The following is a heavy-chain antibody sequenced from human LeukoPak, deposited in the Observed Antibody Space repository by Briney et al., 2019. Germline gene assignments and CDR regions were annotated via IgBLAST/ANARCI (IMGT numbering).Heavy chain of an antibody. CDR2: ISAYNGNT. CDR1: GYTFTSYG. J-gene: IGHJ5*02. D-gene: IGHD2-2*01. CDR3: ARAVRYCGSTSCYPSRWFDP. V-gene: IGHV1-18*01. Sequence: ASVKVSCKASGYTFTSYGISWVRQAPGQGLEWMGWISAYNGNTNYAQKLQGRVTMTTDTSTSTAYMELRSLRSDDTAVYYCARAVRYCGSTSCYPSRWFDPWGQGTLVTVSS.